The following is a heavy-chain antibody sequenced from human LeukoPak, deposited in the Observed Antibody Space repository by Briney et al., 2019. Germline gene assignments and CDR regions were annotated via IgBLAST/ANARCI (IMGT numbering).Heavy chain of an antibody. CDR3: ARASRFLVRYYMDV. J-gene: IGHJ6*03. D-gene: IGHD3-3*01. Sequence: SGGSLRLSCTASGFTFSSFAMSWVRQPPGKGLEWIGEINHSGSTNYNPSLKSRVTISVDTSKTQFSLKLSSVTAADTAVYYCARASRFLVRYYMDVWGKGTTVTVSS. CDR2: INHSGST. V-gene: IGHV4-34*01. CDR1: GFTFSSFA.